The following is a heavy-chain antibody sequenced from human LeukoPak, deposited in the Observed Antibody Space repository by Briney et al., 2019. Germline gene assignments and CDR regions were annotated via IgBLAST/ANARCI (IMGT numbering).Heavy chain of an antibody. J-gene: IGHJ3*02. CDR3: AGRVVGATIPSGGDDAFDI. CDR1: GGSFSGYY. Sequence: PSETLSLTCAVYGGSFSGYYWSWIRQPPGKGLEWIGEINHSGSTNYNPSLKSRVTISVDTSKNQFSLKLSSVTAADTAVYYCAGRVVGATIPSGGDDAFDIWGQGTMVTVSS. D-gene: IGHD1-26*01. V-gene: IGHV4-34*01. CDR2: INHSGST.